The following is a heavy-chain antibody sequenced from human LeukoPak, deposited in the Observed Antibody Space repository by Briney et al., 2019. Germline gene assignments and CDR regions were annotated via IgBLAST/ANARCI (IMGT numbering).Heavy chain of an antibody. J-gene: IGHJ4*02. Sequence: SETLSLTCSVCGGSISDGLYYWGWLRQPPGRGLQWIASIYYSGNTYYNPSLRSRVTISRDTSKNQFFLTLTSVTAAETPVYFCARRPGSYESGHGDDNWGQGILVTVSS. D-gene: IGHD3-3*01. CDR3: ARRPGSYESGHGDDN. CDR2: IYYSGNT. V-gene: IGHV4-39*01. CDR1: GGSISDGLYY.